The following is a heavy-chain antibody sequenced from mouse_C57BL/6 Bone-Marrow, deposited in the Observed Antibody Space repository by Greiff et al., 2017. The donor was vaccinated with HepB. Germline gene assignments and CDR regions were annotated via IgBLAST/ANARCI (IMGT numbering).Heavy chain of an antibody. CDR2: ISSGGDYI. Sequence: DVMLVESGEGLVKPGGSLKLSCAASGFTFSSYAMSWVRQTPEKRLEWVAYISSGGDYIYYADTVKGRFTISRDNARNTLYLQMSSLKSEDTAMYYCTRDLYYDYAFAYWGQGTLVTVAA. D-gene: IGHD2-4*01. V-gene: IGHV5-9-1*02. CDR1: GFTFSSYA. CDR3: TRDLYYDYAFAY. J-gene: IGHJ3*01.